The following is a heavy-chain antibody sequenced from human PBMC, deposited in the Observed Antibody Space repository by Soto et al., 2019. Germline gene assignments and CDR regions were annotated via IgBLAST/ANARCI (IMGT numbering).Heavy chain of an antibody. J-gene: IGHJ6*02. D-gene: IGHD1-26*01. CDR2: ISGSGGST. CDR3: ATYSGNYERYGVYYGMDV. Sequence: GGSLRLSCAASGFTFSSYAMSWVRQAPGKGLEWVSAISGSGGSTYYADSVKGRFTISRDNSKNTLYLQMNSLRAEDTAVYYCATYSGNYERYGVYYGMDVWGQGTTVTVSS. CDR1: GFTFSSYA. V-gene: IGHV3-23*01.